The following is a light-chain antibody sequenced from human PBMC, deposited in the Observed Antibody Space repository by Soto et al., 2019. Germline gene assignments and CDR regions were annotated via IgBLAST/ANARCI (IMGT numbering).Light chain of an antibody. V-gene: IGKV2-28*01. CDR3: MQALYTPQT. J-gene: IGKJ1*01. Sequence: DIVMTQSPLSLPVTPGEPASISCRTSQSLLHTNGYNYLDWYLQKPGQSPQLLIYLGSNRTSGVPDRFIGSGSGTNFTLKISRVEAEDVGVYYCMQALYTPQTFGQGTKVEIK. CDR1: QSLLHTNGYNY. CDR2: LGS.